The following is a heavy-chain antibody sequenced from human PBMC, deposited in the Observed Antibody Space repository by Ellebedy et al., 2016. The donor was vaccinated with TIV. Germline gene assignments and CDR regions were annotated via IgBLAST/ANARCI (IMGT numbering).Heavy chain of an antibody. CDR3: ARHTGSSPFDI. D-gene: IGHD1-26*01. CDR1: GASFRGDF. Sequence: MPSETLSLTCTVFGASFRGDFWSWVRQSPGKGLEWIGDIKHRGGTNYNPSLESRVDISIDTTMNQFSLKLSSVTAADTAVYYCARHTGSSPFDIWGQGTLVTVSS. CDR2: IKHRGGT. V-gene: IGHV4-34*01. J-gene: IGHJ4*02.